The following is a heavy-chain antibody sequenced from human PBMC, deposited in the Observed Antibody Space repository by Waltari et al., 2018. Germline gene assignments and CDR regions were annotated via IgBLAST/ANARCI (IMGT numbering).Heavy chain of an antibody. D-gene: IGHD6-6*01. CDR1: GGSLSRYY. CDR3: ARDPRYSSSGGAFDI. V-gene: IGHV4-4*07. J-gene: IGHJ3*02. CDR2: IYTSGST. Sequence: QVQLQESGPGLVTPSETLSLTCTVSGGSLSRYYWRWIRQPAGKGLEWIGRIYTSGSTNYNPSLKSRVTMSVDTSKNQFSLKLSSVTAADTAVYYCARDPRYSSSGGAFDIWGQGTMVTVSS.